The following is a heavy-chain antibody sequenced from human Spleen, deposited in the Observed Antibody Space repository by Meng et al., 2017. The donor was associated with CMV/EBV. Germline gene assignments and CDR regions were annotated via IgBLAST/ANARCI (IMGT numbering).Heavy chain of an antibody. D-gene: IGHD6-19*01. V-gene: IGHV4-59*01. Sequence: GSLRLSCTVSGGSISSYYWSWIRQPPGKGLEWIGYIYYSGSTNYNPSLKSRVAISVDTSKNQFSLKLSSVTAADTAVYYCARRGGLAACRGYSSGWYGDNAFDIWGQGTMVTVSS. CDR3: ARRGGLAACRGYSSGWYGDNAFDI. CDR2: IYYSGST. J-gene: IGHJ3*02. CDR1: GGSISSYY.